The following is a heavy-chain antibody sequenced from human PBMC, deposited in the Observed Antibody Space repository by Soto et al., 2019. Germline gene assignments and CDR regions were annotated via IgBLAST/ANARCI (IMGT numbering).Heavy chain of an antibody. CDR1: GYTFTSYD. D-gene: IGHD3-9*01. CDR3: GSAASYDIVSGYYQARSGNWFDS. J-gene: IGHJ5*02. Sequence: ASEKVSCKVSGYTFTSYDINWVRQATGQGLEWMGWMNPSSGNTGYAQKVQGRVTMTRNTSISTAFMELISLRSADPAVYYCGSAASYDIVSGYYQARSGNWFDSWGQRPLVPVSS. V-gene: IGHV1-8*01. CDR2: MNPSSGNT.